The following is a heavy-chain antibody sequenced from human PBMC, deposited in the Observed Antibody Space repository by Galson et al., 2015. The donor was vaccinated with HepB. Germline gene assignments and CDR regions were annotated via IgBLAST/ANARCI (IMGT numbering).Heavy chain of an antibody. V-gene: IGHV5-51*01. CDR2: VNPGDSDT. Sequence: SRADVKKPGESLQISCKGSGYTLTNYWIGWVRQLPGKGLEWMGIVNPGDSDTRYSPSFLGQVTISADRSLTTAYLHWSSLKASDTAIYFCARHLHGYSSFDYWGQGTLVTVSS. D-gene: IGHD5-18*01. J-gene: IGHJ4*02. CDR3: ARHLHGYSSFDY. CDR1: GYTLTNYW.